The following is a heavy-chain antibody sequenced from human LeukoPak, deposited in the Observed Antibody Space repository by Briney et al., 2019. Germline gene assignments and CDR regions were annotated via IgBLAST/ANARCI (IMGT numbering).Heavy chain of an antibody. CDR2: IIPIFGTA. CDR3: ARAVTYYYRYWYFDL. V-gene: IGHV1-69*13. J-gene: IGHJ2*01. D-gene: IGHD3-10*01. CDR1: GGTFSSYA. Sequence: SVKVSCKASGGTFSSYAISWVRQAPGQGLEWMGGIIPIFGTANYAQKFQGGVTITADESTSTAHMELSSLRSEDTAVYYCARAVTYYYRYWYFDLWGRGTLVTVSS.